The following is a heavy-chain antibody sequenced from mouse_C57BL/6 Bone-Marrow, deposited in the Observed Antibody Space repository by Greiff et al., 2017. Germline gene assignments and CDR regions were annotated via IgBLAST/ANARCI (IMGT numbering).Heavy chain of an antibody. V-gene: IGHV1-64*01. CDR1: GYTFTSYW. D-gene: IGHD2-2*01. CDR2: IHPNSGST. J-gene: IGHJ1*03. CDR3: ARCCWLPGYCDV. Sequence: VQLKQPGAELVKPGASVKLSCKASGYTFTSYWMPWVQQRPGQGLEWIGMIHPNSGSTNYNEKFKSKATLTVDKSSSTAYMQLNSLTSEDSAVYYCARCCWLPGYCDVWGTGTTVTVSS.